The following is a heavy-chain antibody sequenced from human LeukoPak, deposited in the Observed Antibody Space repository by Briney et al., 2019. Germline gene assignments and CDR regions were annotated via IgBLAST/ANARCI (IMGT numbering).Heavy chain of an antibody. CDR2: ISSSSSYI. V-gene: IGHV3-21*01. CDR1: GFTFSSYS. Sequence: KPGGSLRLSCAASGFTFSSYSMSWVRQASGKGLEWVSSISSSSSYIYYADSVKGRFTISRDNAKNSLYLQMNSLRAEDTAVYYCASGEVYDFWSVDTIRGAFNIWGQGTMVTVSS. D-gene: IGHD3-3*01. CDR3: ASGEVYDFWSVDTIRGAFNI. J-gene: IGHJ3*02.